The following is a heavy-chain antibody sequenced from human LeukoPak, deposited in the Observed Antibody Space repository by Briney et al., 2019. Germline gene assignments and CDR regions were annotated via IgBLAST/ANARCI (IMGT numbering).Heavy chain of an antibody. J-gene: IGHJ4*02. Sequence: GGSLRVSCAASGFTFSIYAINWVRQAPGKGLEWVSTISGSGDSTYYADSVRGRFTISRDNSKNTLYLQMNSLRAEDTAVYYCANGPLYGSGIDYWGQGTLVTVSS. D-gene: IGHD3-10*01. CDR2: ISGSGDST. CDR1: GFTFSIYA. V-gene: IGHV3-23*01. CDR3: ANGPLYGSGIDY.